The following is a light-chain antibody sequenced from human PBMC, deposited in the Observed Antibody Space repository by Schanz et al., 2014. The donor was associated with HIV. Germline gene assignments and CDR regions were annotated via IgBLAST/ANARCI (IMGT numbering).Light chain of an antibody. CDR3: QQGGSWPLT. Sequence: IVLTQSPGTLSLSPGERGTLSCRASQSISSSLLAWYQKKPGQAPTLLIYAASSRASGVPDRFSGSGSGADFTLTISGLEPEDFALYYCQQGGSWPLTFGGGTTVEIK. J-gene: IGKJ4*01. CDR1: QSISSSL. CDR2: AAS. V-gene: IGKV3-20*01.